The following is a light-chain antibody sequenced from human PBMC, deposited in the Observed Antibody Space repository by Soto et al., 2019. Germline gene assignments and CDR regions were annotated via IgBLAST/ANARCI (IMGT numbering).Light chain of an antibody. Sequence: QSALTQPPSASGSPGQSVTISCTGTSSDVGGYNYVSWYQQYPGRAPKLMIYEVTKRPSGVPDRFSGSKSGNTASLTVSGLQAEDEADYYCSSSAASNNVYFVFGGGTQLTVL. CDR2: EVT. CDR1: SSDVGGYNY. J-gene: IGLJ7*01. CDR3: SSSAASNNVYFV. V-gene: IGLV2-8*01.